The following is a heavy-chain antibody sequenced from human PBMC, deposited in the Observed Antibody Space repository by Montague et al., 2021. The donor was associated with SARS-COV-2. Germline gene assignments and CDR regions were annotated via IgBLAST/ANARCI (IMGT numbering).Heavy chain of an antibody. D-gene: IGHD1-26*01. CDR2: IYTSGST. V-gene: IGHV4-61*02. Sequence: TLSLTCTVSGGSISSGSYYWSWIRQPAGKGLEWIGRIYTSGSTNYNPSLKSRVTISVDTSKNQFSLKLSSVTAADTAVYYCARESGSPTYYYYYGMDVWGQGTTATVSS. CDR1: GGSISSGSYY. CDR3: ARESGSPTYYYYYGMDV. J-gene: IGHJ6*02.